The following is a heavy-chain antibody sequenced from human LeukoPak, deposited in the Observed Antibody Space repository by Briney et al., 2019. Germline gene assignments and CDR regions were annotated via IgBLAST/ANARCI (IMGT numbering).Heavy chain of an antibody. Sequence: PGGSLRLFCAASGFTVSSNYMSWVRQAPGKGLEWVSVIYSGGSTYYADSVKGRFTISRDNSKNTLYLQMNSLRAEDTAVYYCARSYYGSGSGRFDYWGQGTLVSVSS. CDR2: IYSGGST. CDR1: GFTVSSNY. J-gene: IGHJ4*02. D-gene: IGHD3-10*01. CDR3: ARSYYGSGSGRFDY. V-gene: IGHV3-66*01.